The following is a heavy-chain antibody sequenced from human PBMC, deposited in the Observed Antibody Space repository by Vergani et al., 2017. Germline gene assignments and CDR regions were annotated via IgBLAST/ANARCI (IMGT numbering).Heavy chain of an antibody. Sequence: QVQLQESGPGLVKPSETLTLTCDVSDSSIMTNPYWGWFRQSPGKGLEWIGCIHHSVDTHYNSSLKRRVSISIVSRSKFSLSLTSVTAADTAIYYCARHRGSGGFFPSSYFYGMDVWGHGTTVTVSS. J-gene: IGHJ6*02. CDR1: DSSIMTNPY. CDR3: ARHRGSGGFFPSSYFYGMDV. D-gene: IGHD3-10*01. CDR2: IHHSVDT. V-gene: IGHV4-38-2*01.